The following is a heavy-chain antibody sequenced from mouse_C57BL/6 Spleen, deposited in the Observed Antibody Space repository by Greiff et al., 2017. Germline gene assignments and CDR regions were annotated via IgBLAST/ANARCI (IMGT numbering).Heavy chain of an antibody. D-gene: IGHD1-1*01. CDR3: AYYYGSSQYFDV. J-gene: IGHJ1*03. CDR2: IYPRSGNT. V-gene: IGHV1-81*01. CDR1: GYTFTSYG. Sequence: QVQLQQSGAELARPGASVKLSCKASGYTFTSYGISWVKQRTGQGLEWIGEIYPRSGNTYYNEKCKGKATLTADKSSSTAYMELRSLTSEDSAVYFCAYYYGSSQYFDVWGTGTTVTVSS.